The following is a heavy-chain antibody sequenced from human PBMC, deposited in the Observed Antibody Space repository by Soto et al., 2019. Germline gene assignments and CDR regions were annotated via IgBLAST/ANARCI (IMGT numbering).Heavy chain of an antibody. CDR3: ATWGSGSHYLDH. Sequence: EVQVVQSGGGLVQPGGSLRLSCAASGFSVASTYMTWVRQAPGRGLGWVSMIHTGGVKHFADFVKGRFSLPRDTSTKTLYLEMSSLSPEDTGVYYCATWGSGSHYLDHWGQGSLVTVSS. J-gene: IGHJ4*02. CDR1: GFSVASTY. V-gene: IGHV3-53*04. CDR2: IHTGGVK. D-gene: IGHD7-27*01.